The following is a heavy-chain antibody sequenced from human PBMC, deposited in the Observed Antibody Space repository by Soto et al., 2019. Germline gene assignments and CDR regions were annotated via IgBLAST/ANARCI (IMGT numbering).Heavy chain of an antibody. Sequence: SGSYWGWIRQPPGEGPEWIASIYHGGTTFYNPSLKSRISISVDTSKNQFSLRPTSVTAADTATYYCARVHVMVVAGSTFDYWGPGTLVTVSS. CDR3: ARVHVMVVAGSTFDY. CDR2: IYHGGTT. V-gene: IGHV4-38-2*01. J-gene: IGHJ4*03. CDR1: SGSY. D-gene: IGHD6-19*01.